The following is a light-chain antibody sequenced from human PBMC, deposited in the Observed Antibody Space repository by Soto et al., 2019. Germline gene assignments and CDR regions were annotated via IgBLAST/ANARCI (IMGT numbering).Light chain of an antibody. CDR2: DAS. CDR3: QQRKYWPPLT. V-gene: IGKV3-11*01. Sequence: VVTQSPVTLALSPGERATLSCRTSQGVDIYVAWYQQKPGQAPRLLIYDASNRAPGIPARFSGSGSGTDFTLTISSLEPEDFAVYYCQQRKYWPPLTFGGGTKVEIK. J-gene: IGKJ4*01. CDR1: QGVDIY.